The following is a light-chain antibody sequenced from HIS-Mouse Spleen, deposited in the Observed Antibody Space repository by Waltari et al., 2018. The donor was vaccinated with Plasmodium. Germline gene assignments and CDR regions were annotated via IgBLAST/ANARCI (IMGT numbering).Light chain of an antibody. Sequence: ELVLTQCPATLSVSPAESATLACRARQSVSSNLACYQQNPGRAPRLLIYGASTRATGIAARFSGSGSGTEFTLTISSRQSEDFAVYYCQQYNNWSFTFGPGTKVDIK. J-gene: IGKJ3*01. CDR3: QQYNNWSFT. CDR2: GAS. V-gene: IGKV3-15*01. CDR1: QSVSSN.